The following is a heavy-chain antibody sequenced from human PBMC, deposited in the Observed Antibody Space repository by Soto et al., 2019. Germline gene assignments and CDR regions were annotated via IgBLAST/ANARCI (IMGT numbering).Heavy chain of an antibody. CDR3: AKGVGPTTPDC. D-gene: IGHD5-12*01. J-gene: IGHJ4*02. CDR1: GFTFSSYA. CDR2: ISGSGDST. Sequence: EVQLLESGGGLVQPGGSLRLSCAASGFTFSSYAMNWVRQAPGKGLEWVSAISGSGDSTYYSDSVKGRFTISRDNSKDPLDLQMISLRAGDTAVDYCAKGVGPTTPDCWGQGTLVTVSS. V-gene: IGHV3-23*01.